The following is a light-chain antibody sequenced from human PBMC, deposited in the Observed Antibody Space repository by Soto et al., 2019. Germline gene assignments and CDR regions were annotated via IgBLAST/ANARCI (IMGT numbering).Light chain of an antibody. CDR3: QQYDSSFT. CDR1: QHVTTTY. CDR2: GAS. V-gene: IGKV3-20*01. J-gene: IGKJ4*01. Sequence: IVLTQSPATLSLSPGERATLSCTASQHVTTTYIAWYQQKVGQAPRLLIYGASTRATGTPDSFTGGGFGTDFTLTISRVEPEDFAVYYCQQYDSSFTFGGGTKVEMK.